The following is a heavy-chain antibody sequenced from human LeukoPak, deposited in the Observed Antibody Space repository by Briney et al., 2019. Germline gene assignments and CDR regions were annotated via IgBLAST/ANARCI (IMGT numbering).Heavy chain of an antibody. Sequence: GGSLRLSCAASGFTFNTYSMGWVRQAPGKGLEWVSAISGSGDSAYYADSVRGRVTLSRDNSKNTLYLEMRSLSAEDTAVYHCAKGPFSGTYNDAFNVWGQGTMVVVSS. J-gene: IGHJ3*01. CDR2: ISGSGDSA. CDR1: GFTFNTYS. D-gene: IGHD1-26*01. CDR3: AKGPFSGTYNDAFNV. V-gene: IGHV3-23*01.